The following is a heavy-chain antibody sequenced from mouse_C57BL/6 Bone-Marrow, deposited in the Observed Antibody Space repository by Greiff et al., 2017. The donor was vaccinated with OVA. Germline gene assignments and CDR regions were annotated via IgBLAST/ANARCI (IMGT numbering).Heavy chain of an antibody. CDR3: ARSWLLNFDY. CDR1: GYTFTSSW. J-gene: IGHJ2*01. V-gene: IGHV1-64*01. D-gene: IGHD2-3*01. CDR2: IHPNSGST. Sequence: QVQLQQPGAELVKPGASVKLSCKASGYTFTSSWMHWVKQRPGQGLEWIGMIHPNSGSTNYNEKFKSKATLTVDKSSSTAYMQLSSLTSVDSAVYYCARSWLLNFDYWGQGTTLTVSS.